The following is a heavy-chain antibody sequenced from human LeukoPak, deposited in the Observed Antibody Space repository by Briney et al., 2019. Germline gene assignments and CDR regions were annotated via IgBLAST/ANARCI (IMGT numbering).Heavy chain of an antibody. CDR3: ARGPAPGAVAGTGVYYFDY. D-gene: IGHD6-19*01. CDR1: GGTFSSYA. CDR2: IIPIFGIA. J-gene: IGHJ4*02. Sequence: SVKVSCKASGGTFSSYAISWVRQAPGQGLEWMGRIIPIFGIANYAQKFQGRVTITADESTSTAYMELSSLRSEDTAVYYCARGPAPGAVAGTGVYYFDYWGQGTLVTVSS. V-gene: IGHV1-69*13.